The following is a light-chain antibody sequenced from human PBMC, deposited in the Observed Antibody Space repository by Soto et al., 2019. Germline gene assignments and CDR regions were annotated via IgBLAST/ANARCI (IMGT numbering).Light chain of an antibody. CDR1: QDITNY. CDR3: QQYDKIPPT. J-gene: IGKJ5*01. Sequence: DIQMTQSPSSLTASVGDSVTITCQASQDITNYLNWYQQKPGKAPKLLIYDASNLEPGVPSRFSGRVSGTDFIFSISSLQPEDTATYYCQQYDKIPPTFGQGTRLDIK. V-gene: IGKV1-33*01. CDR2: DAS.